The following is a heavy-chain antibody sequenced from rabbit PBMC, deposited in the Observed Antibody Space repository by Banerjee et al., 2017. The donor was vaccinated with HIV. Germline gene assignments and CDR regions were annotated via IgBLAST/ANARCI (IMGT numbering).Heavy chain of an antibody. CDR3: ARDLAGVPGWNFNL. V-gene: IGHV1S45*01. CDR1: GFSFSNKYV. D-gene: IGHD3-1*01. Sequence: QEHMEESGGDLVKPEGSLTLTCTASGFSFSNKYVMCWVRQDPGNGLEWIGCINTSSGNTVYATWAKGRFTISKTSSTTVSLHMTSLTAADTATYFCARDLAGVPGWNFNLWGQGTLVTVS. J-gene: IGHJ4*01. CDR2: INTSSGNT.